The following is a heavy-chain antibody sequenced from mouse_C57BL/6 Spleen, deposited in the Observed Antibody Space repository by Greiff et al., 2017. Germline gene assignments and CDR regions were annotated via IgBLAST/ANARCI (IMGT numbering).Heavy chain of an antibody. CDR3: AIGELYYGSIFDY. CDR1: GYTFTSYW. Sequence: QVQLKQPGAELVKPGASVKLSCKASGYTFTSYWMHWVKQRPGQGLEWIGRIHPSDSDTNYNQKFKGKATLTVDKSSSTAYMQLSSLTSEDSAVYYCAIGELYYGSIFDYWGQGTTLTVSS. D-gene: IGHD1-1*01. CDR2: IHPSDSDT. V-gene: IGHV1-74*01. J-gene: IGHJ2*01.